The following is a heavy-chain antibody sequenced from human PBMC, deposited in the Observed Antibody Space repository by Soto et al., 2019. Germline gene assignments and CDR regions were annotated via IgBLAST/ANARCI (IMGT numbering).Heavy chain of an antibody. CDR2: IKQDGSEK. J-gene: IGHJ4*02. V-gene: IGHV3-7*01. CDR1: GFAFSSYW. Sequence: WGSLRLSCAASGFAFSSYWMSWVRQAPGKGLEWVANIKQDGSEKYYVDSVRGRFTISRDNAKNSLYLQMNSLRAEDTAVYYCARGPRYFDYWGQGTLVTVSS. CDR3: ARGPRYFDY.